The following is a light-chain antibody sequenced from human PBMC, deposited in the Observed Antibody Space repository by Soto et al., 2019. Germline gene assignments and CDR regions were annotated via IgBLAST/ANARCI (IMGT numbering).Light chain of an antibody. Sequence: DIQMTQSPSTLSASVGDRVTITCRASQSISNWLAWYQQKPGKAPKLLIYDASSLESGVPSRFSGSGSGTEFTLTISSLQPDDSASYYCQQYNSYSHTFGQGTKVEIK. CDR1: QSISNW. V-gene: IGKV1-5*01. CDR2: DAS. J-gene: IGKJ1*01. CDR3: QQYNSYSHT.